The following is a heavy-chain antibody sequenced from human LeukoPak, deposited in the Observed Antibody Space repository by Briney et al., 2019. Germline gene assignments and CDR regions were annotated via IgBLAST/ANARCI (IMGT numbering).Heavy chain of an antibody. CDR2: INPSGGST. D-gene: IGHD6-13*01. V-gene: IGHV1-46*01. Sequence: ASVKVSCKASGYTFTGYYMHWVRQAPGQGLEWMGIINPSGGSTSYAQKFQGRVTMTRDTSTSTVYMELSSLRSEDTAVYYCARDHGGSSWFYYYYGMDVWGQGTTVTVSS. J-gene: IGHJ6*02. CDR1: GYTFTGYY. CDR3: ARDHGGSSWFYYYYGMDV.